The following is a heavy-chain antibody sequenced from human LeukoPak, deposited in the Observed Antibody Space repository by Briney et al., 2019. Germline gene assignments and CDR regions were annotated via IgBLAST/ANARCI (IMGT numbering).Heavy chain of an antibody. D-gene: IGHD2-2*01. CDR3: ARDRPDTYYFDY. CDR1: GGSISSYY. CDR2: IYTSGST. Sequence: SETLSLTCTVSGGSISSYYWSWIRHPPGKGLERIGRIYTSGSTNYNPSLKSRVTMSVDTSKNQFSLKLSSVTAADTAVYYCARDRPDTYYFDYWGQGTLVTVSS. J-gene: IGHJ4*02. V-gene: IGHV4-4*07.